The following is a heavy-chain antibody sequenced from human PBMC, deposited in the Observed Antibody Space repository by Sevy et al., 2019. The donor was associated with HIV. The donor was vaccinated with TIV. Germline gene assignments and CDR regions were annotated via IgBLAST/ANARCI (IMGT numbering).Heavy chain of an antibody. Sequence: ASVKVSCKASGYTFTNYGLSWVRQAPGQGLEWMGWINPYNRNTNYAQKFQDRVTMTTDTSTGIGYMELRSLRSDDTAVYYCARAEYLLNCGGDCSNDYWGQGSLVTVSS. CDR2: INPYNRNT. D-gene: IGHD2-21*02. CDR1: GYTFTNYG. V-gene: IGHV1-18*04. CDR3: ARAEYLLNCGGDCSNDY. J-gene: IGHJ4*02.